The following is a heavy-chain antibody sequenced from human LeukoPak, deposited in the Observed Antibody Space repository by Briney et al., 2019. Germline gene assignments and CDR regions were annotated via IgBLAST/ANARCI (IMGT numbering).Heavy chain of an antibody. V-gene: IGHV3-48*03. CDR1: GFTFSSYE. Sequence: GGSLRLSCAASGFTFSSYEMNWVRQAPGKGLEWVSYISSSGSTIYYADSVKGRFTISRDNAKISLYLQMNSLRGEDTAVYYCARVPNGITFGGVIDHFDYWGQGTLVTVSS. D-gene: IGHD3-16*02. CDR3: ARVPNGITFGGVIDHFDY. CDR2: ISSSGSTI. J-gene: IGHJ4*02.